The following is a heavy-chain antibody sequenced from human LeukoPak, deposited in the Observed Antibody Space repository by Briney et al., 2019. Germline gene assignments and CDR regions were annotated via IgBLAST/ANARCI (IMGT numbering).Heavy chain of an antibody. CDR2: ITESGGGT. Sequence: GGSLRLSGAASGFTFGSYAMSWVRLAPGKGLEWVSAITESGGGTYNADSVKGRFTISRDNSKKTLFLQMNSLRAEDTAIYYCAKGSAAGRPYYFDYWGQGTLVTVSS. CDR3: AKGSAAGRPYYFDY. J-gene: IGHJ4*02. D-gene: IGHD6-25*01. CDR1: GFTFGSYA. V-gene: IGHV3-23*01.